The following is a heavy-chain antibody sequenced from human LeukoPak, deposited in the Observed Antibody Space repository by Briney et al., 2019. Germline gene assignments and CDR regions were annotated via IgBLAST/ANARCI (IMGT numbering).Heavy chain of an antibody. J-gene: IGHJ4*02. CDR1: GFTFSSYE. Sequence: GGSLRLSCAASGFTFSSYEMNWVRQAPGKGLEWASYISGRGSTIYYADSVKGRFTISRDNAKNSLYLQMNSLRAEDTAVYYCARDTVYSSGWFDYWGQGTLVTVSS. V-gene: IGHV3-48*03. CDR2: ISGRGSTI. CDR3: ARDTVYSSGWFDY. D-gene: IGHD6-19*01.